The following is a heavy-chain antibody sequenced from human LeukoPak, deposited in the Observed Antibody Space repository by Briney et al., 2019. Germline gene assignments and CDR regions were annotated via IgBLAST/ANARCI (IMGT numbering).Heavy chain of an antibody. V-gene: IGHV1-8*01. D-gene: IGHD5-18*01. CDR3: ARHPYSYGTNAFDI. CDR1: GYTFTSYD. Sequence: ASVKVSYKASGYTFTSYDINWVRQATGQGLEWMGWMNPNSGNTGYAQKFQGRVTMTRNTSISTAYMELSSLRSEDTAVYYCARHPYSYGTNAFDIWGQGTMVTVSS. CDR2: MNPNSGNT. J-gene: IGHJ3*02.